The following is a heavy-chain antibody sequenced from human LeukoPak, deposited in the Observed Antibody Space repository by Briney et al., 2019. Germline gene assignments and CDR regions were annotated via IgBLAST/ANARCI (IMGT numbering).Heavy chain of an antibody. V-gene: IGHV4-59*12. CDR2: IYYSGST. CDR3: ARDSTAVAGGLGY. Sequence: SETLSLTCTVSGDSISSYYWSWIRQPPGKGLEWIGYIYYSGSTDYHPSLKSRVTILVDTSKNQFYLKLSSVTAADTAVYYCARDSTAVAGGLGYWGQGTLVTVSS. CDR1: GDSISSYY. J-gene: IGHJ4*02. D-gene: IGHD6-19*01.